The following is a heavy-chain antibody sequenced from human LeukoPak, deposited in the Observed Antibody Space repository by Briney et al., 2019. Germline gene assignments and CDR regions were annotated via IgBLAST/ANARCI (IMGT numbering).Heavy chain of an antibody. Sequence: GGSLRLSCAASGFTFSSYEMNWVRQAPGKGLEWVSYISSSGSTIYYADSVKGRFTISRDNAKNSLYLQMNSLRAEDTAVYYCAREVRGSNYYYYYMDVWGKGTTVTVSS. CDR3: AREVRGSNYYYYYMDV. CDR1: GFTFSSYE. J-gene: IGHJ6*03. V-gene: IGHV3-48*03. D-gene: IGHD3-10*01. CDR2: ISSSGSTI.